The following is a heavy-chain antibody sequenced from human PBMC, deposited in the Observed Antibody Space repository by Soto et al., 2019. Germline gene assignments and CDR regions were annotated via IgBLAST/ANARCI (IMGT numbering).Heavy chain of an antibody. CDR3: ASYYDFLSGYFDY. V-gene: IGHV4-59*01. Sequence: QVQLQESGPGLVKPSETLSLTCTVSGGSISSYYWSWIRQPPGKGLEWIGYIYYSGSTNYNPSLKSRVTISVDTSKNQFSLKLSSVTAADTAVYYCASYYDFLSGYFDYWGQGTLVTVSS. D-gene: IGHD3-3*01. CDR2: IYYSGST. J-gene: IGHJ4*02. CDR1: GGSISSYY.